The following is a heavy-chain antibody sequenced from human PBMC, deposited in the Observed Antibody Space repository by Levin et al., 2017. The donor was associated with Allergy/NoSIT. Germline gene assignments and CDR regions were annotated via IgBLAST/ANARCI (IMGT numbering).Heavy chain of an antibody. Sequence: GGSLRLSCAASGFIFDDYGMSWVRQAPGKGLEWVSSINWNRGSTYYADSLKGRFTISRDNAKNSLYLQMNSLRAEDTALYYCARRSYRRGYRGYDLDYWGQGTLVTVSS. CDR3: ARRSYRRGYRGYDLDY. V-gene: IGHV3-20*04. J-gene: IGHJ4*02. CDR2: INWNRGST. CDR1: GFIFDDYG. D-gene: IGHD5-12*01.